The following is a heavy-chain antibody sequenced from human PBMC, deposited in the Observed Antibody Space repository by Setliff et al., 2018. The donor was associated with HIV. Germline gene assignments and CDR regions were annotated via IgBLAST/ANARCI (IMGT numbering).Heavy chain of an antibody. D-gene: IGHD3-16*01. V-gene: IGHV3-73*01. CDR1: GFTFSGSA. CDR3: TRRAEPGAYPIDY. J-gene: IGHJ4*02. CDR2: IRSKVNNYAT. Sequence: PGGSLRLSCAASGFTFSGSAIHWVRQASGKGLEWVGRIRSKVNNYATAYAASVKGRFTVSRDDSKNMAYLQMSSLKTEDTAVYYCTRRAEPGAYPIDYWGQGTLVTVSS.